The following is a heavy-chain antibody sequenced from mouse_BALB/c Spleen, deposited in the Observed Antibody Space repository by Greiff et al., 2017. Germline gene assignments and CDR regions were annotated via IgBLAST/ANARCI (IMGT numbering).Heavy chain of an antibody. CDR1: GYSITSGYS. D-gene: IGHD2-3*01. Sequence: VQLKESGPDLVKPSQSLSLTCTVTGYSITSGYSWHWIRQFPGNNLEWMGYIHYSGSTNYNPSLKSRISITRDPSKNQIFLQLNSVTTEGTATYYCARSYDVYDYAMGNRGQGTSDTVSS. CDR3: ARSYDVYDYAMGN. V-gene: IGHV3-1*02. J-gene: IGHJ4*01. CDR2: IHYSGST.